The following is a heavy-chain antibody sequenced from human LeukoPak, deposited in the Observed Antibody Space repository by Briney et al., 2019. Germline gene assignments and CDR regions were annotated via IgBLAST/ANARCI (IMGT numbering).Heavy chain of an antibody. V-gene: IGHV3-23*01. Sequence: GGSLRLSCAASGFTFSSYAMSWVRQAPGKGLEWVSAISGSGGSAYYADSVKGRFTISRDNSKNTLYLQMNSLRAEDTAVYYCAKTSIQLWLFDYWDQGTLVTVSS. D-gene: IGHD5-18*01. J-gene: IGHJ4*02. CDR2: ISGSGGSA. CDR3: AKTSIQLWLFDY. CDR1: GFTFSSYA.